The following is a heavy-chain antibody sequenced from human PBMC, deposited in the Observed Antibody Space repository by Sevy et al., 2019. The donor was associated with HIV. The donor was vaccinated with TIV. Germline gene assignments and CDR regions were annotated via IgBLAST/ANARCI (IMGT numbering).Heavy chain of an antibody. CDR3: ARDRRFCGNECYLYYYYGMDV. CDR1: GFNVNDNY. J-gene: IGHJ6*02. CDR2: IHADGSS. Sequence: VGSLRLSCAASGFNVNDNYMTWVRQAPGKGLEWVSIIHADGSSYYADSVKGRFTMSRDDSKNIVNLQMNSLRADDTAMYYCARDRRFCGNECYLYYYYGMDVWGQGTAVTVSS. D-gene: IGHD3-16*02. V-gene: IGHV3-53*01.